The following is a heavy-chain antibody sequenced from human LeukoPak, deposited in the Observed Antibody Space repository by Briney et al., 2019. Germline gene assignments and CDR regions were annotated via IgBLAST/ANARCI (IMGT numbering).Heavy chain of an antibody. CDR2: IYYSGST. J-gene: IGHJ4*02. CDR1: GGSISSSSYY. CDR3: ARDSYGSGGYNY. V-gene: IGHV4-39*02. D-gene: IGHD3-10*01. Sequence: SETLSLTCTVSGGSISSSSYYWGWIRQPPGKGLEWIGSIYYSGSTYYNPSLKSRVTISVDTSKNQFSLRLSSVTAADTAVYYCARDSYGSGGYNYWGQGALVTVSS.